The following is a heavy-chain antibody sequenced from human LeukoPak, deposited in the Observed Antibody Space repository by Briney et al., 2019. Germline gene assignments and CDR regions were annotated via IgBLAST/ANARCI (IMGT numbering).Heavy chain of an antibody. CDR2: ILYDGTNK. CDR3: AKDFDRGSGSQYFDL. J-gene: IGHJ2*01. V-gene: IGHV3-30*18. D-gene: IGHD3-10*01. CDR1: GFTFRSYG. Sequence: GRSLRLSCAASGFTFRSYGMHWVSQAPGKGLEWVALILYDGTNKYYADSVKGRFTISRANSKNTLYLQMNSLRSEDTAVYYCAKDFDRGSGSQYFDLWGRGTLVTVSS.